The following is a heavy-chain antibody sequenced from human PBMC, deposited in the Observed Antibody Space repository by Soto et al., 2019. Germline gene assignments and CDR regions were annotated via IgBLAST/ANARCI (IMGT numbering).Heavy chain of an antibody. CDR3: ASRDPGTSVDY. D-gene: IGHD1-7*01. V-gene: IGHV4-38-2*01. Sequence: AETLSLTCAVSGHSISSGYYWGWIRQPPGKGLEWIGSFYHSGSTYYNPSLKSRVNISLDKSQNQFSLKVTSPTAADKAVYYCASRDPGTSVDYWGQGNLVTGSS. CDR1: GHSISSGYY. J-gene: IGHJ4*02. CDR2: FYHSGST.